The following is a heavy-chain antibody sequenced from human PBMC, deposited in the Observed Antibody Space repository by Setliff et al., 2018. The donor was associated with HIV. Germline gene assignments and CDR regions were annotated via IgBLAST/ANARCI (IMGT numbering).Heavy chain of an antibody. Sequence: PGGSLRLSCAASAFTFSGSAMHWVRQAPGKGLEWVGRIRSKGNSYATEYAASVKGRFTISRDDSKHTAYLQMNSLKTEDTAVYYCARDDKFAFDYWGLGTLVTVSS. CDR2: IRSKGNSYAT. V-gene: IGHV3-73*01. D-gene: IGHD3-9*01. CDR3: ARDDKFAFDY. CDR1: AFTFSGSA. J-gene: IGHJ4*02.